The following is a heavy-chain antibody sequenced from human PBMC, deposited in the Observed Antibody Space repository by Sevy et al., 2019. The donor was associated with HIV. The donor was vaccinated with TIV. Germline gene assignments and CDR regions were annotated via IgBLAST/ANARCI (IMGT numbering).Heavy chain of an antibody. D-gene: IGHD2-15*01. J-gene: IGHJ3*02. CDR1: GFTFSSYS. V-gene: IGHV3-21*01. CDR2: ISSSSYI. Sequence: GGSLRLSCAASGFTFSSYSMNWVRQAPGKGLEWVSSISSSSYIYYADSVKGRFTISRDNAKNSLYLQMNSLRAEDTAVYYCARERGIVVVVAATHDAFDIWGQGTMVTV. CDR3: ARERGIVVVVAATHDAFDI.